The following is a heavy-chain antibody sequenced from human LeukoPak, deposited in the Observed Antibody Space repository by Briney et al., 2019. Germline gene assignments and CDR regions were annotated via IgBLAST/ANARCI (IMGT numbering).Heavy chain of an antibody. J-gene: IGHJ2*01. CDR3: ARVGGYYPSHWYFDL. CDR2: INPNSGGT. Sequence: ASVKVSCKASGYTFTGYYMHWVRQAPGQGLEWMGWINPNSGGTNYAQKFQGRVTMTTDTSTSTAYMELRSLRSDDTAVYYCARVGGYYPSHWYFDLWGRGTLVTVSS. V-gene: IGHV1-2*02. D-gene: IGHD3-22*01. CDR1: GYTFTGYY.